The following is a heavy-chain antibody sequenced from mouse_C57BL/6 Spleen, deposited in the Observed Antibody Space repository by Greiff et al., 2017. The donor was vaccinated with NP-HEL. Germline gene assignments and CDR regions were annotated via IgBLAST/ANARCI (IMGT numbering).Heavy chain of an antibody. V-gene: IGHV1-15*01. D-gene: IGHD2-1*01. J-gene: IGHJ4*01. CDR2: IDPETGGT. Sequence: VQLQQSGAELVRPGASVTLSCKASGYTFTDYEMHWVKQTPVHGLEWIGAIDPETGGTAYNQKFKGKAILTADKSSSTAYMELRSLTSEDSAVYYCTRWRIYYGPTMDYWGQGTSVTV. CDR3: TRWRIYYGPTMDY. CDR1: GYTFTDYE.